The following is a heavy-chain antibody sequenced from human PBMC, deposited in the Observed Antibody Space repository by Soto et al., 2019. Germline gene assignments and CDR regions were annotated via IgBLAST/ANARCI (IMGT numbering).Heavy chain of an antibody. CDR3: ARDWNGGFDQ. CDR1: GGIFNNNA. CDR2: IIPLFGIT. D-gene: IGHD1-1*01. Sequence: SVKVSCKTSGGIFNNNAISWVRQTPGQGPEWMGDIIPLFGITNYARKFQGRVTITADRSTTTAYMELSSLRSEDTAMYYCARDWNGGFDQWGQGTQVTVSS. V-gene: IGHV1-69*10. J-gene: IGHJ4*02.